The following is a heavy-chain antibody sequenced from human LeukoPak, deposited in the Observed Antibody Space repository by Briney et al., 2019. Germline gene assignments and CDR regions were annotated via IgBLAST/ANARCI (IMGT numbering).Heavy chain of an antibody. CDR3: VRPEGGNGMDV. J-gene: IGHJ6*02. V-gene: IGHV5-51*01. Sequence: GESLKISCKGSGYSFTTYWVGWVRQMPGKGLEWMGTIYPGDSDTRYSPSLQGLVTISADKSISTAYLQWSSLKASDTAMYYCVRPEGGNGMDVWGQGATVTVSS. CDR1: GYSFTTYW. CDR2: IYPGDSDT. D-gene: IGHD1-26*01.